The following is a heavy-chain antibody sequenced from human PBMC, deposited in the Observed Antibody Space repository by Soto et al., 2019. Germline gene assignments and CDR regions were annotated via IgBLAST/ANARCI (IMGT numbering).Heavy chain of an antibody. Sequence: ASVKVSCKASGNTFTNFGVTCVRQAPGQGLEWMGRISAYTDDPNYAQKFQGRVTMTIDTSTSTAYLDLRSLTSDDTAVYYCARVIPGAEAWFDPWGQGALVTVSS. D-gene: IGHD2-2*01. CDR1: GNTFTNFG. V-gene: IGHV1-18*01. CDR3: ARVIPGAEAWFDP. CDR2: ISAYTDDP. J-gene: IGHJ5*02.